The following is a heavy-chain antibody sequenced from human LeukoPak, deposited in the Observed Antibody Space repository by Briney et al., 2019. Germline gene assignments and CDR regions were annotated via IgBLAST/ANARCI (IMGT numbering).Heavy chain of an antibody. D-gene: IGHD5-12*01. CDR2: IYYSGSA. V-gene: IGHV4-59*08. CDR1: GGSISSYY. CDR3: ARHHGDIVATYYFDY. Sequence: SETLTLICTVSGGSISSYYWSWIRQPPGKGLEWIGYIYYSGSANYNPSLKSRVTISVDTSKNQFSLKLSSVTAAVTAVYYCARHHGDIVATYYFDYWGQGTLVTVSS. J-gene: IGHJ4*02.